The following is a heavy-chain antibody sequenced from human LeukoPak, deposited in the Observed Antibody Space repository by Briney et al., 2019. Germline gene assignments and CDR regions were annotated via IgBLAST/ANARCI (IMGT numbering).Heavy chain of an antibody. J-gene: IGHJ4*02. Sequence: GESLKISCKGSGYSFTSYWIGWVRQMPGKGLEWMGIIYPGDSETRYSPSFQGQVILSVDKSITTAYLQWISLKASDTAMYYCARQAGSGTYYFDYWGQGTPVTVSS. CDR1: GYSFTSYW. D-gene: IGHD3-10*01. V-gene: IGHV5-51*01. CDR3: ARQAGSGTYYFDY. CDR2: IYPGDSET.